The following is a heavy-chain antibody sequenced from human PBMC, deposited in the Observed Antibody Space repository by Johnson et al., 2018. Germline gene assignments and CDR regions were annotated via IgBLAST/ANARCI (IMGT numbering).Heavy chain of an antibody. CDR1: GFTYTNYA. CDR2: LWFYGPKK. D-gene: IGHD1-26*01. J-gene: IGHJ3*02. V-gene: IGHV3-33*01. Sequence: QVQLVESGGGVVQXGRSXRLXCVASGFTYTNYAMHWVRQAPSKGLEWVTGLWFYGPKKYYADSVTGRFTTSRNNSKNMTYVQMNSRKTEDTAVYYCTRHRSGTGDAFDIWGQGTMVTVSS. CDR3: TRHRSGTGDAFDI.